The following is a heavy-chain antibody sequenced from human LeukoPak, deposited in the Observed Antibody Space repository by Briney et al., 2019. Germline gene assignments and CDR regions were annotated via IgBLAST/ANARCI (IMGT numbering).Heavy chain of an antibody. Sequence: GGSLRLSCEASGFTFSTFAMIWVRQPPGKGLEWVSSIFPSGGEINYADSVRGRFTISRGNSKSTLSLQMNSLRAEDTAIYYCATYRQVLLPFESWGQGTLVTVSS. J-gene: IGHJ4*02. CDR1: GFTFSTFA. CDR2: IFPSGGEI. V-gene: IGHV3-23*01. CDR3: ATYRQVLLPFES. D-gene: IGHD2-8*02.